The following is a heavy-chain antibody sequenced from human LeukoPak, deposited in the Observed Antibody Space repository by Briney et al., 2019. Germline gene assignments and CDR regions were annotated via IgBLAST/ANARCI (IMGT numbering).Heavy chain of an antibody. J-gene: IGHJ4*02. CDR2: MNPNTGKT. CDR3: ARKLGAPHYFDF. V-gene: IGHV1-8*01. Sequence: VASVKVSCKASGYTFTSYDIHWVRQATGQGLEWMGWMNPNTGKTDFAKKFQGRVTMTRNTSINTVYMELSSLRSEDMAVYYCARKLGAPHYFDFWGQGTLVTVSS. D-gene: IGHD1-26*01. CDR1: GYTFTSYD.